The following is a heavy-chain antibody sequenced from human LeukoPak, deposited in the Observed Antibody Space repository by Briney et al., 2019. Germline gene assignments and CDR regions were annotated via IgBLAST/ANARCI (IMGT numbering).Heavy chain of an antibody. D-gene: IGHD2/OR15-2a*01. V-gene: IGHV1-2*02. CDR1: GYTFTGYY. J-gene: IGHJ5*02. CDR3: ARDGGNIPVS. CDR2: INPNSGGT. Sequence: ASVKVSCKASGYTFTGYYIHWVRQAPGQGLEWMGWINPNSGGTNYAQKFQGRVTMTRDTSISTAYMELTRLRSDDTAVYYCARDGGNIPVSWGQGTLVTASS.